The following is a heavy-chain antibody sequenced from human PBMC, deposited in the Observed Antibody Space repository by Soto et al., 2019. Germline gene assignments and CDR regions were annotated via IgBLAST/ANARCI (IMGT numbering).Heavy chain of an antibody. CDR2: IWYDGSNK. D-gene: IGHD6-13*01. J-gene: IGHJ6*02. Sequence: PGGSLRLSXAASGFTFSSYGMHWVRQAPGKGLEWVAVIWYDGSNKYYADSVKGRFTISRDNSKNTLYLQMNSLRAEDTAVYYCARAAAEDYYYGMDVWGQGTTVTVSS. CDR3: ARAAAEDYYYGMDV. CDR1: GFTFSSYG. V-gene: IGHV3-33*01.